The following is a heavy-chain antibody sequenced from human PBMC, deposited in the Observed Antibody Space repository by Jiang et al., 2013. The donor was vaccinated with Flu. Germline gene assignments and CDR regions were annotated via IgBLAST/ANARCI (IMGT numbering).Heavy chain of an antibody. CDR2: IYYSGST. V-gene: IGHV4-59*01. J-gene: IGHJ6*02. Sequence: GSGLVKPSETLSLTCTVSGGSISSYYWSWIRQPPGKGLEWIGYIYYSGSTNYNPSLKSRVTISVDTSKNQFSLKLSSVTAADTAVYYCARSSQQDIVVVPAAVHPLRVSYYYGMDAWGQGTTVTVSS. D-gene: IGHD2-2*01. CDR3: ARSSQQDIVVVPAAVHPLRVSYYYGMDA. CDR1: GGSISSYY.